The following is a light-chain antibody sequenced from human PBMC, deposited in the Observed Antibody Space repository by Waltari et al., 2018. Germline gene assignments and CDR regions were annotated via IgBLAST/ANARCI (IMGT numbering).Light chain of an antibody. V-gene: IGKV2-30*02. CDR3: MQGTYGPNT. Sequence: DVVLSQSLVTLPGTLGQPASISCRSSRSLLHSNGNTYLHWFHQRPGQAPRRLFYQVSNRDPGVPDRFSVSGSGTDFTLKISRVEAEDVGMYYCMQGTYGPNTFGGGTKVEIK. CDR1: RSLLHSNGNTY. CDR2: QVS. J-gene: IGKJ4*01.